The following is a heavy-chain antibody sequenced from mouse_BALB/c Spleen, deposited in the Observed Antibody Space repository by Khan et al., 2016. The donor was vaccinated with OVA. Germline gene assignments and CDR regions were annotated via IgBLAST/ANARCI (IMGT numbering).Heavy chain of an antibody. J-gene: IGHJ1*01. CDR3: ARISSYWYSDF. D-gene: IGHD6-2*01. Sequence: QIQLVKSGPELKKPGETVKISCKASGYTFTNYGMNWVKQAPGKGLKWMGWINTYTGKATYGDDFKGRFALSLETSASTAYLQINNLINEDMATYFCARISSYWYSDFWGAGTTVTVSS. V-gene: IGHV9-1*02. CDR1: GYTFTNYG. CDR2: INTYTGKA.